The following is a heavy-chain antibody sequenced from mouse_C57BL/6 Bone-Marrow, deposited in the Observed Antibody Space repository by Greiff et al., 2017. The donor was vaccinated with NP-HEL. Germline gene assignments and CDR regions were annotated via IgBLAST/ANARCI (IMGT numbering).Heavy chain of an antibody. CDR2: IYPGDGDT. J-gene: IGHJ2*01. CDR1: GYAFSSYW. Sequence: VQLQQSGAELVKPGASVKISCQASGYAFSSYWLNWVKQRPGTGLEWIGQIYPGDGDTNYNGKFKGKAPLTADKYSSTAYMQLSSLTSEDCAVYVCARPLYDYDDQYYFDYWGQGTTLTVSS. V-gene: IGHV1-80*01. D-gene: IGHD2-4*01. CDR3: ARPLYDYDDQYYFDY.